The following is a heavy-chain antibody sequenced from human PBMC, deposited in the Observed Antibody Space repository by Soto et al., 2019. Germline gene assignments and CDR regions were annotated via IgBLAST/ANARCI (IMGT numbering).Heavy chain of an antibody. CDR1: GGTFSSYA. Sequence: SVKVSCKASGGTFSSYAISWVRQAPGQGLEWMGGIIPIFGTANYAQKFQGRVTITADESTSTAYMELSSLRSEDTAVYYCARGRTMVRGVIGPLDDAFDIWGQGTMVTVSS. V-gene: IGHV1-69*13. CDR2: IIPIFGTA. J-gene: IGHJ3*02. CDR3: ARGRTMVRGVIGPLDDAFDI. D-gene: IGHD3-10*01.